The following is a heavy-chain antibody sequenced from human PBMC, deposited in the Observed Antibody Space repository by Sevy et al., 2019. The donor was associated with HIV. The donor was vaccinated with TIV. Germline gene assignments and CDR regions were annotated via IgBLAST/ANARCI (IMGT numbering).Heavy chain of an antibody. D-gene: IGHD6-13*01. CDR2: ISGSGGST. CDR3: AKAPRIAAAPDYFDY. J-gene: IGHJ4*02. CDR1: GCTFSSYA. V-gene: IGHV3-23*01. Sequence: GGSLRLSCAASGCTFSSYARSWVRQAPGKGLEWVSAISGSGGSTYYADSVKGRFTISRDNSKNTLYLQTNSLRAEDTAVYYCAKAPRIAAAPDYFDYWGQGTLVTVSS.